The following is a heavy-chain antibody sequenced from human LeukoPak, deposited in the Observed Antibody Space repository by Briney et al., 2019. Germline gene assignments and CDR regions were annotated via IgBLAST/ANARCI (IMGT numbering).Heavy chain of an antibody. CDR1: GLTVRNNY. Sequence: GGSLRLSSAASGLTVRNNYMSWVRQAPGKGLEWVSVVYSDGSTYYEDSVKGRFTISRDTSKNTLSLQMNGLRVEDTAVYYCAREKGRGVISPYYDYWGQGTLVTVS. V-gene: IGHV3-53*01. D-gene: IGHD3-10*01. J-gene: IGHJ4*02. CDR3: AREKGRGVISPYYDY. CDR2: VYSDGST.